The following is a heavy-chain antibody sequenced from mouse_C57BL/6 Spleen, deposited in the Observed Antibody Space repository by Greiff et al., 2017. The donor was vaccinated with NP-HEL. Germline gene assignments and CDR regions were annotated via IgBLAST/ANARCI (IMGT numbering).Heavy chain of an antibody. CDR2: INPSSGYT. J-gene: IGHJ3*01. V-gene: IGHV1-7*01. CDR1: GYTFTSYW. CDR3: ARGCDNYAGFAY. D-gene: IGHD1-3*01. Sequence: QVQLKESGAELAKPGASVKLSCKASGYTFTSYWMHWVKQRPGQGLEWIGYINPSSGYTKYNQKFKDKATLTADTSSSTAYMQLSSLTSEDSAVYYCARGCDNYAGFAYWGQGTLVTVSA.